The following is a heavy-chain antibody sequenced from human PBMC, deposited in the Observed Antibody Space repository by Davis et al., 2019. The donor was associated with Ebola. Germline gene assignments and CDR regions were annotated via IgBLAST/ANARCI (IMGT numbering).Heavy chain of an antibody. V-gene: IGHV3-48*04. CDR3: AREGEQLYLFDP. D-gene: IGHD6-6*01. J-gene: IGHJ5*02. CDR1: GFTFSSYN. CDR2: ISSSGSTI. Sequence: PGGSLRLSCAASGFTFSSYNINWVRQAPGKGLEWVSYISSSGSTIYYADSVKGRFTISRDNAKNSLYLQMNSLRAEDTAVYYCAREGEQLYLFDPWGQGTLVTVSS.